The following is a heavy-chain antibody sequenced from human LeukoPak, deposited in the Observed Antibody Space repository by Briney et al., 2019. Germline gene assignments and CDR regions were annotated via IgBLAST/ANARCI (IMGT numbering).Heavy chain of an antibody. CDR3: ARGGPQPTLLWFGELLFDY. D-gene: IGHD3-10*01. CDR1: GFTFDDYG. J-gene: IGHJ4*02. CDR2: INWNGGST. Sequence: GGSLRLSCAASGFTFDDYGMSWVRQAPGKGLEWVSGINWNGGSTGYADSVKGRFTISRDNAKNSLYLQMNSLRAEDTALYYCARGGPQPTLLWFGELLFDYWGQGTLVTVSS. V-gene: IGHV3-20*04.